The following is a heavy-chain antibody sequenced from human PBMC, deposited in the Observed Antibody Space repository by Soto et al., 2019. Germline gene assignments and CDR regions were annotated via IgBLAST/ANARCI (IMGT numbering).Heavy chain of an antibody. D-gene: IGHD6-13*01. J-gene: IGHJ1*01. CDR1: GFSLSTSGVG. V-gene: IGHV2-5*02. CDR3: APFSIAAGVPNFQH. CDR2: IYWDDDK. Sequence: QITLKESGPTLVKPTQTLTLTCTFSGFSLSTSGVGVGWIRQPPGEALEWLTLIYWDDDKRYSPSLKSRLTITKDTSKNQVVLTMTNMDPVDTATYYCAPFSIAAGVPNFQHWGQGTLVTVSS.